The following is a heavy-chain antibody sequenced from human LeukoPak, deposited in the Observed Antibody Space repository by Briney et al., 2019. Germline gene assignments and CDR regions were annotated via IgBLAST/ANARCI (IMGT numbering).Heavy chain of an antibody. D-gene: IGHD6-13*01. CDR3: AKPGSAAGRNTHYYYYMDV. J-gene: IGHJ6*03. CDR1: GFTFSSYG. V-gene: IGHV3-30*02. Sequence: GGSLRLSCAASGFTFSSYGMHWVRQAPGKGLQWVAFIRYDGSNKYYADSVKGRFTISRDNSKNTLYLQMNSLRAEDTAVYYCAKPGSAAGRNTHYYYYMDVWGKGTTVTISS. CDR2: IRYDGSNK.